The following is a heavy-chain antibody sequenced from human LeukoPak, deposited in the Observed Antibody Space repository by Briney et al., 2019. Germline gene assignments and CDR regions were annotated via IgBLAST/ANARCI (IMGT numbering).Heavy chain of an antibody. V-gene: IGHV4-34*01. J-gene: IGHJ3*02. D-gene: IGHD3-3*01. Sequence: SETLSLTCAVYGGSFSGYYWSWIRQPPGKGLEWIGEINHSGSTNYNPSLKGRVTISVDTSKNQFSLKLSSVTAADTAVYYCAAVYYDFWSEGFDIWGQGTMVTVSS. CDR3: AAVYYDFWSEGFDI. CDR1: GGSFSGYY. CDR2: INHSGST.